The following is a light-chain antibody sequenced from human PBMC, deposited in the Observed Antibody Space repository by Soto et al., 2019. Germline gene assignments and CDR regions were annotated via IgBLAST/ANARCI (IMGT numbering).Light chain of an antibody. J-gene: IGKJ2*01. V-gene: IGKV3-11*01. CDR3: QQRSKWPRFT. Sequence: EIVLSQSPATLSLSPGARATLSCRASQSVSNYLAWYQQKPGQAPRLLIYDASNRATGIPARFSGSGSGTEFTITISSLEPEDFAVYYCQQRSKWPRFTFGQGTKVEIK. CDR2: DAS. CDR1: QSVSNY.